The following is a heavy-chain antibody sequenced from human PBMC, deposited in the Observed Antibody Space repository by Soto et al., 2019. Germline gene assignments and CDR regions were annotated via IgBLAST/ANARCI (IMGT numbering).Heavy chain of an antibody. J-gene: IGHJ4*02. Sequence: EVQLLESGGGLVQPGGSLRLSCAASGFTFSTYAMSWVRQAPGKGLAWVSKIIHSGDSTYYADSVKGRFTISRDNSKNTVYLQMNSLRAEDTAVYYCATGQQLGYWGQGTLVTVSS. CDR3: ATGQQLGY. CDR1: GFTFSTYA. V-gene: IGHV3-23*01. CDR2: IIHSGDST. D-gene: IGHD6-13*01.